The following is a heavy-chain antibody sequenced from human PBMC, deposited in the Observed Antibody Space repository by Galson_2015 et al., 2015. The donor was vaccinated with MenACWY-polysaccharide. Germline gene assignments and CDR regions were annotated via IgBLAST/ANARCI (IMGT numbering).Heavy chain of an antibody. CDR3: AKDSTDFWSVAGRFDH. V-gene: IGHV3-23*01. J-gene: IGHJ5*02. CDR2: IRSSGANT. Sequence: SLRLSCAASGFTFSNYAMSWVRQPPGKGLEWVSAIRSSGANTYYADSVKGRFTISRDNSKNTLYLQMNSLRAEDTAVYYCAKDSTDFWSVAGRFDHWGQGTLVTVSS. CDR1: GFTFSNYA. D-gene: IGHD3-3*01.